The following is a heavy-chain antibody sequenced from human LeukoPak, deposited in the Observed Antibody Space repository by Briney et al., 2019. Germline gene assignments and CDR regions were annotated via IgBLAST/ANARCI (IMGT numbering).Heavy chain of an antibody. CDR2: ISAYNGNT. CDR1: VYTFTIYG. V-gene: IGHV1-18*01. J-gene: IGHJ4*02. CDR3: ARDRGDGDYYFDY. Sequence: ASVKVSFKSSVYTFTIYGFSWVRQPPAQGGEGVGWISAYNGNTKYAQKIQGRVTMTTDTSTSTAYMELRSLRSDDTAVYYCARDRGDGDYYFDYWGQGTLVTVSS. D-gene: IGHD4-17*01.